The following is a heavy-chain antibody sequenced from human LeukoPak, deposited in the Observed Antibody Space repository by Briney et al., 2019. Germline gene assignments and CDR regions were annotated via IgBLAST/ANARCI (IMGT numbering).Heavy chain of an antibody. J-gene: IGHJ4*02. CDR1: GYSFTNYW. V-gene: IGHV5-51*01. CDR2: IYPGDSTT. Sequence: GESLKISCKGSGYSFTNYWIGWVRQMPGKGLEWMGIIYPGDSTTRYSPSFQGQVTISADKSITTAYLQWSSLRASDTAMCYCATHWRYNIGWDDSGGYWGQGTLVTVSS. D-gene: IGHD3-10*01. CDR3: ATHWRYNIGWDDSGGY.